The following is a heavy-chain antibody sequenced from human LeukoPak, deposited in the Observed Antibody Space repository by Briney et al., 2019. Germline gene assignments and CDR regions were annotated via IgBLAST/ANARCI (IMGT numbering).Heavy chain of an antibody. CDR2: INSDGSST. CDR3: ARDLRAGSYAFD. CDR1: GFTFSSYW. D-gene: IGHD5-18*01. V-gene: IGHV3-74*01. J-gene: IGHJ4*02. Sequence: PGGSLRLSCAASGFTFSSYWMHWVRQAPGKGLVWVSRINSDGSSTSYADSVKGRFTISRDNAKNSVYLQMNSLRAEDTAIYYCARDLRAGSYAFDWGQGTLVTVSS.